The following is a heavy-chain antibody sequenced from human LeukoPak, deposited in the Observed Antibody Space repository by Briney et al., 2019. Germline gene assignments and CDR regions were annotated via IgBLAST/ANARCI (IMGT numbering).Heavy chain of an antibody. Sequence: GGSLSLSCAASGFTFSSYGMHWVRQAPGKGLEWVAVISYDGSNKYYADSVKGRFTISRDNSKNTLYLQMNSLRAEDTAVYYCAKDLTYYGSGSYYAGGFDYWGQGTLDTVSS. CDR1: GFTFSSYG. V-gene: IGHV3-30*18. CDR2: ISYDGSNK. J-gene: IGHJ4*02. CDR3: AKDLTYYGSGSYYAGGFDY. D-gene: IGHD3-10*01.